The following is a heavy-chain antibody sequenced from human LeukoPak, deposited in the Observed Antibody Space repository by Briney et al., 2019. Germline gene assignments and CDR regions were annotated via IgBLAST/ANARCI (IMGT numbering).Heavy chain of an antibody. CDR2: ISPSGGGT. CDR3: AQDIAWGAFEH. Sequence: GGTLRLSCAASGFAFRNHGMNWVRQAPGKGLEWVSGISPSGGGTYYADSVKGRFTISRDDSKNTLSLQMNSLRVEDTALYYCAQDIAWGAFEHWGQGTLVTVSS. J-gene: IGHJ4*02. D-gene: IGHD7-27*01. CDR1: GFAFRNHG. V-gene: IGHV3-23*01.